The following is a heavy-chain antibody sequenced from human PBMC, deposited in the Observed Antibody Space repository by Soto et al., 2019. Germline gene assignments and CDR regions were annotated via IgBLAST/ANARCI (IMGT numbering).Heavy chain of an antibody. D-gene: IGHD3-9*01. CDR1: GFTFSSYG. V-gene: IGHV3-30*18. CDR3: AKVGDDIFDSGDYYYGMDV. J-gene: IGHJ6*02. CDR2: ISYDGSNK. Sequence: QVQLVESGGGVVQPGRSLRLSCAASGFTFSSYGMHWVRQAPGKGLEWVAVISYDGSNKYYADSVKGRFTISRDNSKNTLDLHMNSLIAEDTAVYYCAKVGDDIFDSGDYYYGMDVWGQGTTVTVSS.